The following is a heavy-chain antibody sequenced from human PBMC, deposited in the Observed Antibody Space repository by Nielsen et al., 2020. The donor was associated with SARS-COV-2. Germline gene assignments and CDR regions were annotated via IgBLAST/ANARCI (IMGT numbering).Heavy chain of an antibody. V-gene: IGHV4-39*01. J-gene: IGHJ4*02. CDR3: ARHSRPADFDY. D-gene: IGHD6-19*01. Sequence: GSLRLSCTVSGGSISSSSYYWGWIRQPPGKGLEWIGSIYYSGSTYYNPSLKSRVTISVDTSKNQFSLKLSSVTAADTAVYYCARHSRPADFDYWGQGTLVTVSS. CDR2: IYYSGST. CDR1: GGSISSSSYY.